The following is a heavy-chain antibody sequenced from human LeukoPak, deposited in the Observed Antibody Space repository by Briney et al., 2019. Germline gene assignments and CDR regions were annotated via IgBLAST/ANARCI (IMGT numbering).Heavy chain of an antibody. CDR3: ARDPVAGTTTFDY. J-gene: IGHJ4*02. V-gene: IGHV3-7*01. CDR2: IKQDGSEK. D-gene: IGHD1-7*01. CDR1: GFTFSSYW. Sequence: GGSLRLSCAASGFTFSSYWLSWVRQAPGKGLEWVANIKQDGSEKYYVDSVKGRFTISRDNAKNSLYLQMNSLRAEDTAVYYCARDPVAGTTTFDYWGQGTLVTVSS.